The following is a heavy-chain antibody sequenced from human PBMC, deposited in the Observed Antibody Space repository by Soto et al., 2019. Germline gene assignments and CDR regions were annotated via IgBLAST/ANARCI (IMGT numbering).Heavy chain of an antibody. Sequence: QVQLVESGGGVVQPGRSLTLSCAASGFTFSNYGMHWVRQAPGKGLEWVAVILNDGSNRYHADSVKDRFTISRDNSKNKLYLQMNSLRAEDTAVYYCARDDEYSGNGMDVWGQGTMVTVS. V-gene: IGHV3-33*01. CDR1: GFTFSNYG. CDR2: ILNDGSNR. CDR3: ARDDEYSGNGMDV. J-gene: IGHJ6*02. D-gene: IGHD3-10*01.